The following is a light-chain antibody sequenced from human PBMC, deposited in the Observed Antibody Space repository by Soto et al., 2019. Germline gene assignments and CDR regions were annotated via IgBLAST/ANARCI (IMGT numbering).Light chain of an antibody. J-gene: IGKJ1*01. CDR3: QKYGNSPRT. CDR1: QSVSSSY. V-gene: IGKV3-20*01. CDR2: GAS. Sequence: EIVLTQSPGTLSLSPGERATLSCRASQSVSSSYLAWYQQKPGQAPRLVIYGASSRATGIPDRFSGSGSGTDFTLTISRLEPEDFAVYYCQKYGNSPRTFGQGTKVEIK.